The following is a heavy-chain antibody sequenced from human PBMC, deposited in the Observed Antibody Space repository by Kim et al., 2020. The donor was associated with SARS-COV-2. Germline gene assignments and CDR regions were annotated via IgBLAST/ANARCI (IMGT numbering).Heavy chain of an antibody. CDR1: GGSISSYY. CDR3: ARGGGDIWVPHGDV. J-gene: IGHJ6*02. D-gene: IGHD5-12*01. V-gene: IGHV4-59*13. CDR2: IYYSGST. Sequence: SETLSLTCTVSGGSISSYYWSWIRQPPGKGLEWIGYIYYSGSTNYNPSLKSRVTISVDTSKNQFSLKLSSVTAADTAVYYCARGGGDIWVPHGDVWGQGTTVTVSS.